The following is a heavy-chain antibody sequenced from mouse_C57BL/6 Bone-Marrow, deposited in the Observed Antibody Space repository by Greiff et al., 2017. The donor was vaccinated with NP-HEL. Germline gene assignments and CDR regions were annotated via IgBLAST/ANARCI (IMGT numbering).Heavy chain of an antibody. CDR3: ARRGGTGTSYWYFDV. V-gene: IGHV5-16*01. CDR2: INYDGSST. D-gene: IGHD4-1*01. J-gene: IGHJ1*03. Sequence: EVKLVESEGGLVQPGSSMKLSCTASGFTFSDYYMAWVRQVPEKGLEWVANINYDGSSTYYLDSLKSRFIISRDNAKNILYLQMSSLKSEDTATYYCARRGGTGTSYWYFDVWGTGTTVTVSS. CDR1: GFTFSDYY.